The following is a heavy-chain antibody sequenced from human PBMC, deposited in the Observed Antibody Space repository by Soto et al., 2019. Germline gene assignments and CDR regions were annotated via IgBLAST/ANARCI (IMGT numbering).Heavy chain of an antibody. CDR3: ARVLGYYYDSSGVDY. V-gene: IGHV4-31*03. D-gene: IGHD3-22*01. CDR1: GGSISSGGYY. Sequence: ASETLSLTCTVSGGSISSGGYYWSWIRQHPGKGLEWIGYLYYSGSTHYNPSLKSRVTISVDTSKNQFSLRLSSVTAADTAVYYCARVLGYYYDSSGVDYWGQGTLVTVSS. J-gene: IGHJ4*02. CDR2: LYYSGST.